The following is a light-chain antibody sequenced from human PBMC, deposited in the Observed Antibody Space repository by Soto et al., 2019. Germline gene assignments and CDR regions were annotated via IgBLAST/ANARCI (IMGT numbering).Light chain of an antibody. V-gene: IGLV2-14*01. J-gene: IGLJ2*01. Sequence: QSVLTQPASVSGSPGQSITISCTGTSSDVGGYNYVSWYQKYLGKAPQLLISEVSNRPSGVSNRFSGSRSGNTASLTISGLQPEDEADYYCSSYTSSSTVIFGGGTKLTVL. CDR2: EVS. CDR1: SSDVGGYNY. CDR3: SSYTSSSTVI.